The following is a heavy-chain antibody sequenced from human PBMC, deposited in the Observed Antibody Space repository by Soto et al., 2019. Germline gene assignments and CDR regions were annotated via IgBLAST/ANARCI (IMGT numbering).Heavy chain of an antibody. CDR1: GYSFTSYW. Sequence: GESLKISCKGSGYSFTSYWIGWVSQMPGKGLEWKRIIYPGDSDTRYSPSFQGQVTISADKSISTAYLQWGSLKASDTAMYYCARRYSGYDDRKTYYYYGMDVWGQGTTVTVSS. D-gene: IGHD5-12*01. V-gene: IGHV5-51*01. CDR2: IYPGDSDT. J-gene: IGHJ6*02. CDR3: ARRYSGYDDRKTYYYYGMDV.